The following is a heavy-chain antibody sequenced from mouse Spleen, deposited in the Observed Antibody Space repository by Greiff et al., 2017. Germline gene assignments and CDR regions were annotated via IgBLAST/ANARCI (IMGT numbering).Heavy chain of an antibody. CDR3: AALFLYGNPFAY. CDR1: GYTFTSYG. Sequence: VQLQQSGAELARPGASVKLSCKASGYTFTSYGISWVKQRTGQGLEWIGEIYPRSGNTYYNEKFKGKATLTADKSSSTAYMELRSLTSEDSAVYFCAALFLYGNPFAYWGQGTLVTVSA. D-gene: IGHD2-1*01. V-gene: IGHV1-81*01. CDR2: IYPRSGNT. J-gene: IGHJ3*01.